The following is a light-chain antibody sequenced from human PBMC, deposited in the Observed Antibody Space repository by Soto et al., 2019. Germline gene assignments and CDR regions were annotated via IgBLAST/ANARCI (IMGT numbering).Light chain of an antibody. CDR1: SGHSSYI. CDR2: VEDSGNY. V-gene: IGLV4-60*03. Sequence: QAVVTQSSSASASLGSSVKLTCTLSSGHSSYIIAWHQQQPGKAPRYLMKVEDSGNYNKGGGVPDRFSGSSSGADRYLTISNLQSDDEADYYCETWDSNSWVFGGGTKVTVL. CDR3: ETWDSNSWV. J-gene: IGLJ3*02.